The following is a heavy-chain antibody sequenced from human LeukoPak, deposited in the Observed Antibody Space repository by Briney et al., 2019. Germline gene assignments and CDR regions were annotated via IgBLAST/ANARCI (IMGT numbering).Heavy chain of an antibody. CDR1: GFSLSTSGMC. CDR2: IDWVDDK. D-gene: IGHD5-18*01. J-gene: IGHJ4*02. Sequence: SGPALVKPTQTLTLTCTFSGFSLSTSGMCVSWIRQPPGKALEWLALIDWVDDKYYSTSLKTRLTISKDTSKNQVVLTMTNMDPVDTATYYCARVPDNTAMALYDYWGQGTLVTVSS. V-gene: IGHV2-70*01. CDR3: ARVPDNTAMALYDY.